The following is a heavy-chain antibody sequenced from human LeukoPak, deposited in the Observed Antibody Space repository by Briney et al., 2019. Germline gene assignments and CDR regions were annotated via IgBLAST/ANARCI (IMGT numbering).Heavy chain of an antibody. CDR3: VRLGKEVTYRAYYLDY. D-gene: IGHD1-26*01. Sequence: SETLSLTCTISGGCISTDYWSWIRQPPAKGREYMAFIHYSGHTNYNPSLKSRVTISIYTPKNQLSLKLSSVTAADTAGYYCVRLGKEVTYRAYYLDYWGQGTLVTVSS. V-gene: IGHV4-59*08. J-gene: IGHJ4*02. CDR2: IHYSGHT. CDR1: GGCISTDY.